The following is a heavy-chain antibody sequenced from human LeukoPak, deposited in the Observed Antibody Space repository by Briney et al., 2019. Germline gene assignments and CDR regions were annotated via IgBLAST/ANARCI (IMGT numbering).Heavy chain of an antibody. D-gene: IGHD6-19*01. CDR1: GFTFGNAW. Sequence: GGSLRLSCAASGFTFGNAWMTWVRQAPGKGLEWVGRIKSKTDGATTDYAAPVKGRFTISRDDSENTLSLQMNSLRAEDTAVYSCAKDSLGAGTSYMDVWGKGTTVTISS. CDR2: IKSKTDGATT. CDR3: AKDSLGAGTSYMDV. J-gene: IGHJ6*03. V-gene: IGHV3-15*01.